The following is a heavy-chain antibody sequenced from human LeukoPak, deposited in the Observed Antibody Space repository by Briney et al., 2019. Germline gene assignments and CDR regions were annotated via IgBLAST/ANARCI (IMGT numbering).Heavy chain of an antibody. J-gene: IGHJ4*02. CDR3: ARDPRRNGSGTYYFDF. D-gene: IGHD3-10*01. Sequence: SVNLSCTASGYTFTRYNMNWVRQAPGQGLEWVGCISAYNGNTNYAQNFQGRVTMTTDTSTSTAYMELRSLRSNDAAAYYSARDPRRNGSGTYYFDFWGQGTLVTVSS. V-gene: IGHV1-18*04. CDR2: ISAYNGNT. CDR1: GYTFTRYN.